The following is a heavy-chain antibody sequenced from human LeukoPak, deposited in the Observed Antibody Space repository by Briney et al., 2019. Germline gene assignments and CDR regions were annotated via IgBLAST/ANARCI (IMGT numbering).Heavy chain of an antibody. V-gene: IGHV3-23*01. CDR1: GFTFSSYA. J-gene: IGHJ4*02. D-gene: IGHD4-17*01. CDR3: ARDDYGETFDY. Sequence: PGGSLRLSCAVSGFTFSSYAMSWVRQAPGKGLEWVSAISAGGGSTYYADSVKGRFTISRDNSKNTLYLQMNSLRAEDTAVYYCARDDYGETFDYWGQGTLVTVSS. CDR2: ISAGGGST.